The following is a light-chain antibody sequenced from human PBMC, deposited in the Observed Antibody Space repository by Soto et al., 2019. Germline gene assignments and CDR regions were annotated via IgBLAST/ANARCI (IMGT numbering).Light chain of an antibody. CDR1: QDINRY. J-gene: IGKJ4*01. CDR2: DAA. V-gene: IGKV1-33*01. CDR3: QQYDSLPPT. Sequence: DIQLTQSPSSLSASVGDRVNITCQANQDINRYVNWYQQQLGKAPKLLMFDAATLESGVPSRFSGSGSGTEFTLSISSLQPEDFATYFCQQYDSLPPTFGGGTKVDIQ.